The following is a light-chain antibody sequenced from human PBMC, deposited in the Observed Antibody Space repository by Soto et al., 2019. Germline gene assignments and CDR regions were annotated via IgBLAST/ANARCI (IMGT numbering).Light chain of an antibody. V-gene: IGKV1-39*01. Sequence: TQAAHAPTSLSACVGERVTITRRAIQTRRTFINWSQQKPRKATRFLIYATPTLQNRVPSRFSGRDAGADFTLTINNLQAEDFATYSCHQPPYTFGPGTKVDSK. CDR1: QTRRTF. J-gene: IGKJ3*01. CDR3: HQPPYT. CDR2: ATP.